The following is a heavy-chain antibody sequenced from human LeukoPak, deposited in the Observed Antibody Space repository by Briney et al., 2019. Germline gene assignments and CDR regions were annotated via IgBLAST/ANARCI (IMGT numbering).Heavy chain of an antibody. D-gene: IGHD5-12*01. V-gene: IGHV1-8*01. CDR2: MNPNSGNT. CDR3: ATTLRNKPP. Sequence: ASVKVSCKASGYTFTSYDINWVRQATGQGLEWMGYMNPNSGNTGYARKFQGRVTMTSDTSISTAFMELSSLTSEDTAIYYCATTLRNKPPWGQGTLVTVSS. CDR1: GYTFTSYD. J-gene: IGHJ4*02.